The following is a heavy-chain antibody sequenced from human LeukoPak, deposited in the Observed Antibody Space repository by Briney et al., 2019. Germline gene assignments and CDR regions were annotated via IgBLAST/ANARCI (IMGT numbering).Heavy chain of an antibody. CDR3: AKTGVNQLLSANYYYYYYMDV. V-gene: IGHV3-30*02. CDR2: IRYDGNNN. D-gene: IGHD1-26*01. J-gene: IGHJ6*03. CDR1: GFTFSSCG. Sequence: PGGSLRLSCAASGFTFSSCGMHWVRQAPGKGLEWVAFIRYDGNNNYYADSVKGRFTISRDNSKNTLYLQMNSLRAEDTAVYYCAKTGVNQLLSANYYYYYYMDVWGKGTTVTISS.